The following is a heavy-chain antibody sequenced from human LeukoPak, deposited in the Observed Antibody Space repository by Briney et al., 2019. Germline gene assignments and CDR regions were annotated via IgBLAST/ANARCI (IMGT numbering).Heavy chain of an antibody. CDR3: VRGGFNGD. Sequence: PGGSLRLSCTASGFTFRSDRMHWVRQVPGKGLVWVSRIDSDGTGAVYADAVEGRFTISRDNARNTLYLQMNSLRDEDSAVYYCVRGGFNGDWGQGTLVTLSS. V-gene: IGHV3-74*03. CDR2: IDSDGTGA. D-gene: IGHD2-8*01. J-gene: IGHJ4*02. CDR1: GFTFRSDR.